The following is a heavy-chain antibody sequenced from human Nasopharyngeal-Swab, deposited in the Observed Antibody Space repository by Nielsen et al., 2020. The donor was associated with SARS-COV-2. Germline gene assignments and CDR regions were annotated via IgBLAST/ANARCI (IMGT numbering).Heavy chain of an antibody. CDR2: ISYDGNEN. CDR3: AFGAFYFDH. V-gene: IGHV3-30*03. Sequence: WISQPPGKGLEWVALISYDGNENYYADSLKGRFTISRDNAKNALYLQVNSLRSEDTAVYYCAFGAFYFDHWGQGTLVTVSS. D-gene: IGHD3-3*01. J-gene: IGHJ4*02.